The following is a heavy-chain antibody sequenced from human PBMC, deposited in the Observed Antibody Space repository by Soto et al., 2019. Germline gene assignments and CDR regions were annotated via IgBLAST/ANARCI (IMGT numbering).Heavy chain of an antibody. CDR3: AKTFWSGYYRDYYYMDV. D-gene: IGHD3-3*01. V-gene: IGHV3-23*01. J-gene: IGHJ6*03. CDR1: GFTFSSYA. Sequence: EVQLLESGGGLVQPGGSLRLSCAASGFTFSSYAMSWVRQAPGKGLEWVSAISGSGGSTYYADSVKGRFTISRDNSKNTLYLQMNSLRAEDTAVYYCAKTFWSGYYRDYYYMDVWGKGTTVTVSS. CDR2: ISGSGGST.